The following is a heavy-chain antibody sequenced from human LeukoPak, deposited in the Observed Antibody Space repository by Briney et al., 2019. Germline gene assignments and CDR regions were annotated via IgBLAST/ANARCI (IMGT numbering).Heavy chain of an antibody. V-gene: IGHV4-59*01. CDR1: GGSISSYY. CDR2: IYYSGST. D-gene: IGHD3-10*01. Sequence: TSETLSLTCTVSGGSISSYYWSWIRQPPGKGLEWIGYIYYSGSTNYNPFLKSRVTTSVDTSKNQFSLKLSSVTAADTAVYYCARGGYSSVDYWGQGTLVTVSS. CDR3: ARGGYSSVDY. J-gene: IGHJ4*02.